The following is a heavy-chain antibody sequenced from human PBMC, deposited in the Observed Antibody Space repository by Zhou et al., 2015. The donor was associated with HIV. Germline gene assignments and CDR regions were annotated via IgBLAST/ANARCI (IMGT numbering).Heavy chain of an antibody. D-gene: IGHD5-18*01. CDR1: GGTFSSYA. V-gene: IGHV1-69*12. Sequence: QVQLVQSGAEVKKPGSSVKVSCKASGGTFSSYAISWVRQAPGQGLEWMGGIIPIFGTANYAQKFQGRVTITADESTSTAYMELSSLRSEDTAVYYCARDHKLGGYSYGRRGNWFDPWGQGTLVTVSS. CDR2: IIPIFGTA. J-gene: IGHJ5*02. CDR3: ARDHKLGGYSYGRRGNWFDP.